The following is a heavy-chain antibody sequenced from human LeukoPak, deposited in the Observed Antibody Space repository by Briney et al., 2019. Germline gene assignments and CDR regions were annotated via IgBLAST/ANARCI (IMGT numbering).Heavy chain of an antibody. J-gene: IGHJ4*02. CDR1: GGSISSYY. Sequence: SETLSLTCTVSGGSISSYYWSWIRQPPGKGLEWIGYIYYSGSTNYNPSLKSRVTISVDTSKNQFSLKLSSVTAADTAVYYCARFTLDSSGYYYLDYWGQGTLVTVSS. CDR3: ARFTLDSSGYYYLDY. V-gene: IGHV4-59*08. CDR2: IYYSGST. D-gene: IGHD3-22*01.